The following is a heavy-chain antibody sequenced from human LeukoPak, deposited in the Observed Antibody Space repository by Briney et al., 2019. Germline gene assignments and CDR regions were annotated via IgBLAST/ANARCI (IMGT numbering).Heavy chain of an antibody. D-gene: IGHD3-9*01. CDR3: ARTYYDILAGYRHFDY. V-gene: IGHV1-2*06. CDR2: INPNSGGT. Sequence: ASVKVSCKASEYTFTGYYMHWVRQAPGQGLEWMGRINPNSGGTNYAQKFQGRVTMTRDTSISTAYMELSRLRSDDTAVYYCARTYYDILAGYRHFDYWGQGTLVTVSS. CDR1: EYTFTGYY. J-gene: IGHJ4*02.